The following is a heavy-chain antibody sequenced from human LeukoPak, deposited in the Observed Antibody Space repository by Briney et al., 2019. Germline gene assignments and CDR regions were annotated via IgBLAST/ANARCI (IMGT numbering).Heavy chain of an antibody. Sequence: PSETLSLTCTVSGGSISNSSYYWGWIRQPPGKGLEWIGSIYYSGSTYYNPSLKSRVTISVDTSKKQFSLKLNSVTAADTAVYYCARAFLVGYSPEEYFFDYWGQGTLVTVSS. CDR2: IYYSGST. CDR3: ARAFLVGYSPEEYFFDY. V-gene: IGHV4-39*07. CDR1: GGSISNSSYY. J-gene: IGHJ4*02. D-gene: IGHD2-15*01.